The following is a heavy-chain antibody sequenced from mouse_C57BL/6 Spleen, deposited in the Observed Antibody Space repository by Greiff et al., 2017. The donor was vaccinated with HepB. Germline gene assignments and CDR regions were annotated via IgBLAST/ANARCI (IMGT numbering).Heavy chain of an antibody. Sequence: EVKLQESGPGLVKPSQSLSLTCSVTGYSITSGYYWNWIRQFPGNKLEWMGYISYDGSNNYNPSLKNRISITRDTSKNQFFLKLNSVTTEDTATYYCARAKGSRNFDYWGQGTTLTVSS. CDR2: ISYDGSN. CDR3: ARAKGSRNFDY. CDR1: GYSITSGYY. V-gene: IGHV3-6*01. J-gene: IGHJ2*01. D-gene: IGHD1-1*01.